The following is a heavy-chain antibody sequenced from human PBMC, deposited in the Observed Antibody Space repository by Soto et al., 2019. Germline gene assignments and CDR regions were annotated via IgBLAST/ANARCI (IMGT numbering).Heavy chain of an antibody. CDR2: IHSDGTST. CDR3: AREPEQLELDF. CDR1: GFSITGSW. D-gene: IGHD1-1*01. V-gene: IGHV3-74*01. Sequence: GGSLRLSCTASGFSITGSWMHWVRHAPGTGLVWVSRIHSDGTSTSYADSVKGRFTISRDNAKNSLYLQMNSLRAEDTAVYYSAREPEQLELDFWGHGTLVTVSS. J-gene: IGHJ5*01.